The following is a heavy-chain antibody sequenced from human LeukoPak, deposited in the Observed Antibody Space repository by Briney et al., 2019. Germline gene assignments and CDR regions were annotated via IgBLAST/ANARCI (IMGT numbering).Heavy chain of an antibody. J-gene: IGHJ3*02. V-gene: IGHV4-4*02. CDR3: ARDSGNYYSNAFDI. Sequence: PSETLSLTCAVSGGSISSSNWWSWVRQPPGKGLEWIGEIYHSGSTNYNPSLKSRVTISVDKSKNQFSLKLSSVTAADTAVYYCARDSGNYYSNAFDIWGQGTMVTVSS. CDR2: IYHSGST. CDR1: GGSISSSNW. D-gene: IGHD1-26*01.